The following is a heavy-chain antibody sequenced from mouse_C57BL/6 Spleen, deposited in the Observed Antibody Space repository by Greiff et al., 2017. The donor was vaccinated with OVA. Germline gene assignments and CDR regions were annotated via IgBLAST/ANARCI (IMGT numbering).Heavy chain of an antibody. CDR2: INPYNGGT. CDR1: GYTFTDYY. Sequence: EVKLMESGPVLVKPGASVKMSCKASGYTFTDYYMNWVKQSHGKSLEWIGVINPYNGGTSYNQKFKGKATLTVDKSSSTAYMELNSLTSEDSAVYYCAREELRLQDYWGQGTTLTVSS. D-gene: IGHD3-2*02. CDR3: AREELRLQDY. J-gene: IGHJ2*01. V-gene: IGHV1-19*01.